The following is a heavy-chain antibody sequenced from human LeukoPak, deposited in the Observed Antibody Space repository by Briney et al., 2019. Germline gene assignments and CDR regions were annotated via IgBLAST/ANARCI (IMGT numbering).Heavy chain of an antibody. V-gene: IGHV3-23*01. CDR3: AKGGSYGYLYY. CDR1: GFTFSSYA. Sequence: GGSLRLSCAASGFTFSSYAMSWVRQAPGKGLEWVSAISGSGGSTYYADSVKGRFIISRDNSKNTLYLQMNSLRAEDTAVYYCAKGGSYGYLYYWGQGTLVTVSS. J-gene: IGHJ4*02. D-gene: IGHD3-10*01. CDR2: ISGSGGST.